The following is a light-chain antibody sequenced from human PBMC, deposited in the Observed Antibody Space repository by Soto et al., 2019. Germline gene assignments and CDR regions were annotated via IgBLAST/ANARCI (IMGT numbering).Light chain of an antibody. J-gene: IGKJ4*01. Sequence: DIVMTQTPLSLSVTPGQPASISCKSSLSLLGSDGKTYLSWYLQKPGHPPQLLIFEVSNHFSGVSHRFSGSGSGTDFTLKISRVEAEDVGVYYCMQSVQFPRTFGGGTKVEIK. CDR2: EVS. V-gene: IGKV2D-29*01. CDR3: MQSVQFPRT. CDR1: LSLLGSDGKTY.